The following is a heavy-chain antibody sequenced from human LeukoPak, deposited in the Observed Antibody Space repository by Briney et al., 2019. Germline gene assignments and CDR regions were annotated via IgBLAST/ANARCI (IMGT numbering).Heavy chain of an antibody. Sequence: GGSLRLSCAASGFTFSNYWMSWVRQAPGKGLEWVANIKEDGRDTYHVDSLRGRFTISRDNARNSLYMQMNSLRAEDTAVYYCARVRLLYYVILTGYFDYWGQGTLVTVSS. CDR3: ARVRLLYYVILTGYFDY. CDR2: IKEDGRDT. D-gene: IGHD3-9*01. J-gene: IGHJ4*02. V-gene: IGHV3-7*01. CDR1: GFTFSNYW.